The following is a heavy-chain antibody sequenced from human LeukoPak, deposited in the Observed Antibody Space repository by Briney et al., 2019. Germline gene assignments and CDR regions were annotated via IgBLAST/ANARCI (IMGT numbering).Heavy chain of an antibody. Sequence: GGSLRLSCAASGFTFRSYEMNWVRQAPGKGLDWVSYISSSGTTVYYADSVRGRFTVSRDNGKNSLYLEMNSLRAEDTAVYYSARSIKGDSDHWGQGTLVTVSS. D-gene: IGHD3-10*01. V-gene: IGHV3-48*03. CDR2: ISSSGTTV. CDR3: ARSIKGDSDH. CDR1: GFTFRSYE. J-gene: IGHJ4*02.